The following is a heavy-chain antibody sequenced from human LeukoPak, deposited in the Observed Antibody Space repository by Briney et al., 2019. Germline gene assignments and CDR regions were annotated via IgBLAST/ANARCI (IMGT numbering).Heavy chain of an antibody. D-gene: IGHD3-3*01. CDR1: GYTFTGYY. V-gene: IGHV1-18*04. J-gene: IGHJ4*02. CDR3: AREGSNYDFWRYTTPYFDY. Sequence: AASVKVSCKASGYTFTGYYMHWVRQAPGQGLEWMGWISAYNGNTNYAQKLQGRVTMTTDTSTSTAYMELRSLRSDDTAVYYCAREGSNYDFWRYTTPYFDYWGQGTLVTVSS. CDR2: ISAYNGNT.